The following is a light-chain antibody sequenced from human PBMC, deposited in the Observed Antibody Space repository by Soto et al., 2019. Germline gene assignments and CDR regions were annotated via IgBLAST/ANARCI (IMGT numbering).Light chain of an antibody. CDR1: QTFNNY. Sequence: DIQLTQSPSTLSASVGDRVTITCRASQTFNNYLAWYQHKTGTAPKLLIYDASTLESGVPSRFSGSASGTEFPLTITSLQPDDLAMYYCQEYSAYPYTLGQGTKLEI. CDR3: QEYSAYPYT. CDR2: DAS. J-gene: IGKJ2*01. V-gene: IGKV1-5*01.